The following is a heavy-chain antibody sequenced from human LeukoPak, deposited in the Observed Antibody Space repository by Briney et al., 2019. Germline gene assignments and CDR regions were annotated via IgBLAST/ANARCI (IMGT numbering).Heavy chain of an antibody. Sequence: GGSLRLSCAASGFTFSAYSLNWVRQAPGKGLEWISYISGSGSPISYTDSVKGRFTISRDNAKNSLYLQMNSLRAEDTAVYYCARDRVYSGSYGFDYWGQGTLVTVSS. J-gene: IGHJ4*02. V-gene: IGHV3-48*04. CDR2: ISGSGSPI. CDR1: GFTFSAYS. D-gene: IGHD1-26*01. CDR3: ARDRVYSGSYGFDY.